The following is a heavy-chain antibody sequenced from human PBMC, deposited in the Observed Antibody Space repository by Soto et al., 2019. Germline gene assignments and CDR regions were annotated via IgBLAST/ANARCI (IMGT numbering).Heavy chain of an antibody. D-gene: IGHD2-21*01. Sequence: ASVKVSCKASGYTFTSYDINWVRQATGQGLEWMGWMNPNSGNTGYAQKFQGRVTMTRNTSISTAYMELSSLRSEDTAVYYCARPRIRANWFDPWGQGTLVTVSS. CDR2: MNPNSGNT. V-gene: IGHV1-8*01. J-gene: IGHJ5*02. CDR1: GYTFTSYD. CDR3: ARPRIRANWFDP.